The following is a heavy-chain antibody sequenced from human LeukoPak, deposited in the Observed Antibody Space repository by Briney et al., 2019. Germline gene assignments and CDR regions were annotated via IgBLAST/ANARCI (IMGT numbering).Heavy chain of an antibody. V-gene: IGHV3-33*06. J-gene: IGHJ6*02. CDR1: GFTFSSYG. Sequence: GGSLRLSCAASGFTFSSYGMHWVRQAPGKGLEWVAVIWYDGSNKYYADSVKGRFTISRDNSKNTLYLQMNSLRAEDTAVYYCAKVPYDFWSGFPHWYYYGMDVWGQGTTVTVSS. CDR3: AKVPYDFWSGFPHWYYYGMDV. D-gene: IGHD3-3*01. CDR2: IWYDGSNK.